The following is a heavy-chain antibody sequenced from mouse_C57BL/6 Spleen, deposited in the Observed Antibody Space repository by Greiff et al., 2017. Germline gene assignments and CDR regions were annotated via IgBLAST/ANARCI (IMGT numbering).Heavy chain of an antibody. CDR3: ARRALYDYEAMDY. V-gene: IGHV1-42*01. CDR2: INPSTGGT. CDR1: GYSFTGYY. J-gene: IGHJ4*01. D-gene: IGHD2-4*01. Sequence: VQLKESGPELVKPGASVTISCKASGYSFTGYYMNWVKQSPEKSLEWIGEINPSTGGTTYNQKFKAKATLTVDKSSSTAYMQLKSLTSEDSAVYYCARRALYDYEAMDYWGQGTSVTVSS.